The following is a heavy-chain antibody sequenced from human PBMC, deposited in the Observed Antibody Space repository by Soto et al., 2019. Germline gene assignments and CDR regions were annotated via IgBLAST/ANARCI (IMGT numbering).Heavy chain of an antibody. CDR3: ARDQELGSGSYFVLNGMDV. J-gene: IGHJ6*02. D-gene: IGHD3-10*01. CDR1: GGSISRGGYY. CDR2: IYYSGST. V-gene: IGHV4-31*03. Sequence: LSLTCTVSGGSISRGGYYWSWIRQHPGKGLAWIGYIYYSGSTYYNPSLKSRVTISVDTSKNQFSLKLSSVTAADTAVYYCARDQELGSGSYFVLNGMDVWGQGTTVTVSS.